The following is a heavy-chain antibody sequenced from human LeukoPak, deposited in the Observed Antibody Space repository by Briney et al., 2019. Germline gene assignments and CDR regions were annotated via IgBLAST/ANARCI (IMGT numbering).Heavy chain of an antibody. CDR2: ISSSGTTI. Sequence: GGSLRLSCAASGFTFSIYSMNWVRQAPGKGLEWVSYISSSGTTIYYADSVKGRFTISRDNAKNSLSLQMNSLRAEDTAVYYCAKTDSSGWYGVLADYWGQGTLVTVSS. D-gene: IGHD6-19*01. J-gene: IGHJ4*02. V-gene: IGHV3-48*04. CDR3: AKTDSSGWYGVLADY. CDR1: GFTFSIYS.